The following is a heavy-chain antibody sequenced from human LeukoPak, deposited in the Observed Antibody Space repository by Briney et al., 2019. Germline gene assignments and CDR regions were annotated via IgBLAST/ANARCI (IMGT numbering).Heavy chain of an antibody. D-gene: IGHD2-2*01. J-gene: IGHJ6*02. CDR2: ISYDGSNK. CDR1: GFTFSSYG. Sequence: GGSLRLSCAASGFTFSSYGTHWVRQAPGKGLEWVAVISYDGSNKYYADSVKGRFTISRDNSKNTLYLQMNSLRAEDTAVYYCAKDLVPAAKNYYYYGMGVWGQGTTVTVSS. V-gene: IGHV3-30*18. CDR3: AKDLVPAAKNYYYYGMGV.